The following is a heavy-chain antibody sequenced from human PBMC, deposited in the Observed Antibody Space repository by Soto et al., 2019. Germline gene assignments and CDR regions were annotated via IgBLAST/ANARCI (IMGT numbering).Heavy chain of an antibody. CDR3: APDRTYCGGDCYVD. CDR2: IVVGSGNT. V-gene: IGHV1-58*01. CDR1: GFTFTSTA. D-gene: IGHD2-21*02. Sequence: QMQLVQSGPEVKKPGTSVKVSCKSSGFTFTSTAVQWVRQARGQRLEWIGWIVVGSGNTNYAQKFQERVTITRDMSTSTAYMELSSLRSEDTAVYYCAPDRTYCGGDCYVDWGQGTLVTVSS. J-gene: IGHJ4*02.